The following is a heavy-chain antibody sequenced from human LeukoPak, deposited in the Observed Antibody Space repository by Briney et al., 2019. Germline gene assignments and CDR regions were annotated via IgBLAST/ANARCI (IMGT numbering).Heavy chain of an antibody. V-gene: IGHV1-46*01. J-gene: IGHJ6*02. CDR1: GYTFTSYY. CDR2: INPSGGST. CDR3: AGAWAGYYDSGGYYNNYYYYGMDV. D-gene: IGHD3-22*01. Sequence: TSVKVSCKASGYTFTSYYMHWVRQAPGQGLEWMGIINPSGGSTSYAQKFQGRVTMTRDTSTSTVYMELSSLRSEDTAVYYCAGAWAGYYDSGGYYNNYYYYGMDVWGQGTTVTVSS.